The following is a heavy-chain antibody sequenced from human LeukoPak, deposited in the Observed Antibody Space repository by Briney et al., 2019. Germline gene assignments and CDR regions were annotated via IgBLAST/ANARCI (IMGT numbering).Heavy chain of an antibody. CDR2: LYYNRGA. CDR3: ARIEDVTRGYNHAYYFDY. CDR1: GGSISGYY. J-gene: IGHJ4*02. Sequence: PSETLSLTCTVSGGSISGYYWSWSRQAPGKGVEWIGNLYYNRGAWYKSSLKSRVTTSVDTSKNEFSLRLSSVTAADTAVYYCARIEDVTRGYNHAYYFDYWGQGTLVTVSS. D-gene: IGHD5-18*01. V-gene: IGHV4-59*01.